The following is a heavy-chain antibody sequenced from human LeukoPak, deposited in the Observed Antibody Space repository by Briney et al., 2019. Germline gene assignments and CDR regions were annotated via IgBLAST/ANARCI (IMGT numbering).Heavy chain of an antibody. CDR1: GGSISSYY. J-gene: IGHJ2*01. Sequence: SETLSLTCTVSGGSISSYYWSWIRQPPGKGLEWIGYIYYSGSTNYNPSLKSRVTISVDTSKNQFSLKLSSVTAADTAVYYCARRYIDWLTSYWYFDLWGRGTLVTVSS. D-gene: IGHD3-9*01. CDR3: ARRYIDWLTSYWYFDL. V-gene: IGHV4-59*08. CDR2: IYYSGST.